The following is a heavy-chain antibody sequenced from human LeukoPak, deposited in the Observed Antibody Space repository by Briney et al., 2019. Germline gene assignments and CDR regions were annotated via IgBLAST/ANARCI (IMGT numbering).Heavy chain of an antibody. D-gene: IGHD3-3*01. J-gene: IGHJ2*01. CDR3: AKVNYDFWADWYFDL. V-gene: IGHV4-59*01. CDR2: IYYRGST. Sequence: SETLSLTCTVSGGSISSYYWSWIRHPPRTGLEWIGYIYYRGSTNYNPSLKSRVTISVDTSKNQFSLKLSSVTAADTAVYYCAKVNYDFWADWYFDLWGRGTLVTVSS. CDR1: GGSISSYY.